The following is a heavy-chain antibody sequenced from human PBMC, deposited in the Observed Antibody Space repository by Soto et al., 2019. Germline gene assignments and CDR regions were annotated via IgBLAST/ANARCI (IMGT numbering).Heavy chain of an antibody. Sequence: GGSLRLSCAASGFTFSSYGMHWVRQAPGKGLEWVAVIWYDGSNKYYADSVKGRFTISRDNSKNTLYLHMNSLRADDTAVYYCARGVLNRYGFGDPWGQGTLVTVSS. CDR3: ARGVLNRYGFGDP. D-gene: IGHD5-18*01. CDR1: GFTFSSYG. V-gene: IGHV3-33*01. J-gene: IGHJ5*02. CDR2: IWYDGSNK.